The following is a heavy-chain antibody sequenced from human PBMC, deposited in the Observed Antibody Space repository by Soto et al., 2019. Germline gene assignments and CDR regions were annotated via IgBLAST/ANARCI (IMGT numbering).Heavy chain of an antibody. D-gene: IGHD4-17*01. CDR1: GGSISSYY. V-gene: IGHV4-59*08. CDR3: ARHGSYGAPAYYYGMDV. J-gene: IGHJ6*02. CDR2: IYYSGST. Sequence: PSETLSLTCTVSGGSISSYYWSWIRQPPGKGLEWIGYIYYSGSTNYNPSLKSRVTISVDTSKNQFSLKLSSVTAADTAVYYCARHGSYGAPAYYYGMDVWGQGTTVTVSS.